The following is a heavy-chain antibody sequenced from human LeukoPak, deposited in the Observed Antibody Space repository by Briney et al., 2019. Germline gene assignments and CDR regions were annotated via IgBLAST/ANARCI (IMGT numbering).Heavy chain of an antibody. V-gene: IGHV3-23*01. J-gene: IGHJ4*02. D-gene: IGHD6-6*01. CDR1: GFTYSSYP. Sequence: GGSLRLSWAGSGFTYSSYPMTWVRQAPGKGLDWVSTIDTSGNTDYADSVKGRFTISRDNSRNTLYLQMNSLRAEDTAVYFCSKSSRSSSRVLDYWGQGTLATVSP. CDR3: SKSSRSSSRVLDY. CDR2: IDTSGNT.